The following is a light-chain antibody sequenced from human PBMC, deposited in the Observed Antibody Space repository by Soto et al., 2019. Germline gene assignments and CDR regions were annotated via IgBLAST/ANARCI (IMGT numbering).Light chain of an antibody. CDR2: AAS. V-gene: IGKV1-12*01. CDR1: QGISIW. Sequence: DIQMTQSPSSVSASVGDRVTISWRESQGISIWLGWYQQKPGKAPKLLIYAASSLQSGVPSRFSGSVYGTDFTLTISRRQPEDCATYHCQQANSFPHTFGQGTKLEIK. CDR3: QQANSFPHT. J-gene: IGKJ2*01.